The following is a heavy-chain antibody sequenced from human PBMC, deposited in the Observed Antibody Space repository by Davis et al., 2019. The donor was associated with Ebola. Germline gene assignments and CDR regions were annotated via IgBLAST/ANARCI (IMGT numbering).Heavy chain of an antibody. CDR2: INGVGSST. Sequence: PGGSLRLSCEASGFSFSNTDMNWVRQAPGKGLEWVSNINGVGSSTSYADSVKGRFSLSRDNSKNTLYLEMNSLRVEDTAVYYCATELTGDAFDVWGRGTMVTVSS. V-gene: IGHV3-23*01. CDR3: ATELTGDAFDV. J-gene: IGHJ3*01. CDR1: GFSFSNTD. D-gene: IGHD3-9*01.